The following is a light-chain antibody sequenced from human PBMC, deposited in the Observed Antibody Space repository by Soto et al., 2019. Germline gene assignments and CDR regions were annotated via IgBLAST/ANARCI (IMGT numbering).Light chain of an antibody. J-gene: IGKJ4*01. CDR2: GSS. V-gene: IGKV1-12*01. CDR1: QAIDDW. Sequence: DIQMTQFPSSVSASVGDTVTITCRANQAIDDWLAWYQQKPGKAPKLLMYGSSTLQSGVPSHFSGSRSGTDFILTLTSLQPEDFATYVCQQAKDFPLTFGGGTKVEIK. CDR3: QQAKDFPLT.